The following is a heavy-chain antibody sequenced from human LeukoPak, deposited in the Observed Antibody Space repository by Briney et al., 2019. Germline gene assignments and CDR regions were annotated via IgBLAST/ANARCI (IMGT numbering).Heavy chain of an antibody. CDR1: GFTFSSYS. D-gene: IGHD5-24*01. CDR3: ARKRGFREDDY. Sequence: GGSLRLSCAASGFTFSSYSMNWVRQAPGKGLEWASYISSSSSTIYYADSVKGRFTISRDNAKNSLYLQMNSLRAEDTAVYYCARKRGFREDDYWGQGTLVTVSS. CDR2: ISSSSSTI. V-gene: IGHV3-48*04. J-gene: IGHJ4*02.